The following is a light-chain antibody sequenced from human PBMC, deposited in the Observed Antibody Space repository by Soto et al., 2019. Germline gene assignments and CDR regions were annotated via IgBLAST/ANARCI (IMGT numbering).Light chain of an antibody. CDR3: QVWDSSSDHRVV. Sequence: SYELTQAPSVSVAPGQTARITCGGNNIAIKSVHWYQQKPGQAPVLVVYDDGDRASGIPERFSGSNSGNTATLTITRVEAGDEAEYHCQVWDSSSDHRVVFGGGTKHTVL. CDR1: NIAIKS. J-gene: IGLJ2*01. V-gene: IGLV3-21*02. CDR2: DDG.